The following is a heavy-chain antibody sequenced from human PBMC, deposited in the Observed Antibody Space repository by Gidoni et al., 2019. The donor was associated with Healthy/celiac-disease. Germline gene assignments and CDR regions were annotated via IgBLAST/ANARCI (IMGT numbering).Heavy chain of an antibody. D-gene: IGHD3-16*02. CDR3: ARDLPPSLGELSAFYYYYGMDV. CDR1: GYTFTSYG. J-gene: IGHJ6*02. Sequence: QVQLVQSGAEVKKPGASVKVSSKASGYTFTSYGISWVRQAPGQGLEWMGWISAYNGNTNYAQKLQGRVTMTTDTSTSTAYMELRSLRSDDTAVYYCARDLPPSLGELSAFYYYYGMDVWGQGTTVTVSS. V-gene: IGHV1-18*01. CDR2: ISAYNGNT.